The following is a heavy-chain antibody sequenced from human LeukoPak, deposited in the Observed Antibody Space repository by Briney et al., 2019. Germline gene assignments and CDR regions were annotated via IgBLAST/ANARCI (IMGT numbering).Heavy chain of an antibody. CDR2: INLDGST. J-gene: IGHJ4*02. CDR3: ARGRSYSFDGSGFYGKSYYFDY. V-gene: IGHV4-34*01. CDR1: GGSFSGYY. Sequence: SETLSLTCAVYGGSFSGYYWSWIRQPPGKGLEWIGEINLDGSTKYNPSLKSRVTISVDTSKKQFSLKLNSVTAADTAVYYCARGRSYSFDGSGFYGKSYYFDYWGQGTLVTVSS. D-gene: IGHD3-22*01.